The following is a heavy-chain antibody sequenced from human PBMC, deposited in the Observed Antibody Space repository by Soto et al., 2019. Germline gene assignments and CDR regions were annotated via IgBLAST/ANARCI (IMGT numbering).Heavy chain of an antibody. D-gene: IGHD1-20*01. V-gene: IGHV1-46*01. Sequence: GASVKVSCKASGYTFTSYYMHWVRQAPGQGLEWMGIINPSGGSTSYAQKFQGRVTMTRDTSTSTVYMELSSLRSEDTAVYYCARDRYGHTDYYYYYGMDVWGQGTTVTVSS. CDR1: GYTFTSYY. CDR2: INPSGGST. CDR3: ARDRYGHTDYYYYYGMDV. J-gene: IGHJ6*02.